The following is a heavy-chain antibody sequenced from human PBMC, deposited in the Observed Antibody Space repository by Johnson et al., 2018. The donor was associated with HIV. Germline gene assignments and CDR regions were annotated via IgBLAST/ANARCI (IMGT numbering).Heavy chain of an antibody. Sequence: VQLVESGGGVVRPGGSLRLPCAASGFTFDDYGMSWVRQAPGKGLEWVSGISWNGGITGYADSVKGRFTIPRDNAKNSLYLQISSLRPEDTALYYCAKDMGCGADCYQISITMTVGGAFDIWGQGTMVTVSS. CDR3: AKDMGCGADCYQISITMTVGGAFDI. CDR2: ISWNGGIT. V-gene: IGHV3-20*04. CDR1: GFTFDDYG. D-gene: IGHD2-21*02. J-gene: IGHJ3*02.